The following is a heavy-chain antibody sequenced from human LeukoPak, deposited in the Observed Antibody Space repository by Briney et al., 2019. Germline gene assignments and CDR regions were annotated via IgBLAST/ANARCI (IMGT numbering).Heavy chain of an antibody. J-gene: IGHJ4*02. Sequence: GGSLRLSCAASGFTFSSYGMHWVRQAPGKGLEWVAFIRSDGSNKYYADSVKGRFTISRDNAKNSLYLHMDSLRAEDTAVYYCARGAYSSGWAYFDHWGQGTLVTVSS. CDR3: ARGAYSSGWAYFDH. V-gene: IGHV3-30*02. CDR1: GFTFSSYG. CDR2: IRSDGSNK. D-gene: IGHD6-19*01.